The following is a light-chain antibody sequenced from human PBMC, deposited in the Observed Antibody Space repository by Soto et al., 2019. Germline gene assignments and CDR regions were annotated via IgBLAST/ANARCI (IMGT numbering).Light chain of an antibody. V-gene: IGKV3-15*01. J-gene: IGKJ5*01. CDR2: GAS. Sequence: DIVMTQSPGTLSVSPGDRATLSCRDSQSVGTNLAWYQQRPGQAPRLLVYGASTRASGIQPRFSGSGSGTDFNITISSLQSEDFAVYYCQXLNYWPRITVGQGTRLEI. CDR1: QSVGTN. CDR3: QXLNYWPRIT.